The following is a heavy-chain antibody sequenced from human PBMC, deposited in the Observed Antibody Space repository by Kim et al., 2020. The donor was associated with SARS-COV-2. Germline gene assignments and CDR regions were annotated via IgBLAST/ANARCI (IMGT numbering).Heavy chain of an antibody. CDR1: GFTFSSYA. V-gene: IGHV3-30*04. Sequence: GGSLRLSCAASGFTFSSYAMHWVRQAPGKGLEWVGVISYDGSNKYYADSVKGRFTISRDNSKNTLYLQMNSLRAEDTAVYYCARSPRLTVTSEFDYWGQGTLVTVSS. D-gene: IGHD4-17*01. CDR2: ISYDGSNK. CDR3: ARSPRLTVTSEFDY. J-gene: IGHJ4*02.